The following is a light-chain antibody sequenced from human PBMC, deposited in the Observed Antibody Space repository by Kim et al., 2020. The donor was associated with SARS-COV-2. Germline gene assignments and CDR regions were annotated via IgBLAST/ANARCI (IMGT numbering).Light chain of an antibody. CDR2: GAS. Sequence: EIVMTQSPATLSVSPGERATLSCRASQSVGSKLAWFQQKSGQAPRLLMYGASTRATGIPARFSGSGSGTEFTLTISSLQSEDFAVYYCQQYSNCFPSTFGQGTKVDIK. V-gene: IGKV3D-15*01. J-gene: IGKJ2*01. CDR1: QSVGSK. CDR3: QQYSNCFPST.